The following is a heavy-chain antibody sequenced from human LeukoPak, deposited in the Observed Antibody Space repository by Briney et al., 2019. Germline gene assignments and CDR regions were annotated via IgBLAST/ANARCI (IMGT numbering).Heavy chain of an antibody. CDR3: AKGKRTVTPWEYGMDV. Sequence: PGGSLRLSCAASGFTFSSYGMHWVRQAPGKGLEWVAVISYDGSNKYYADSVKGRFTISRDNSKNTLYLQMNSLRAEDTAVYYCAKGKRTVTPWEYGMDVWGQGTTVTVSS. J-gene: IGHJ6*02. CDR2: ISYDGSNK. CDR1: GFTFSSYG. V-gene: IGHV3-30*18. D-gene: IGHD4-17*01.